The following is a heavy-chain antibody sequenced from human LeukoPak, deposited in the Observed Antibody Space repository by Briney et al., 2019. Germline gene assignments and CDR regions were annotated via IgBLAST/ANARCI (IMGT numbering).Heavy chain of an antibody. CDR3: AREGLWFGENFDY. Sequence: VGSLRLSCAVSGFTFSDYYMSWIRQAPGKGLGWVSYISSSGSTIYYADSVKGRFTISRDNAKNSLYLQMNSLRAEDTAVYYCAREGLWFGENFDYWGQGTLVTVSS. V-gene: IGHV3-11*01. CDR2: ISSSGSTI. J-gene: IGHJ4*02. CDR1: GFTFSDYY. D-gene: IGHD3-10*01.